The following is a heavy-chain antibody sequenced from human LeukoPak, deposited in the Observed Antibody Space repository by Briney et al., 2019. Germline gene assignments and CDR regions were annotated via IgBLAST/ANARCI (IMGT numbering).Heavy chain of an antibody. V-gene: IGHV3-48*03. D-gene: IGHD2-21*01. CDR1: GFTFSSYE. CDR3: ARLRWGSFDY. Sequence: GGSLRLSCAASGFTFSSYEMHWVRQAPGKGLEWVSYISSSGSTIYYADSVKGRFTISRDNAKNSLYLQMNSLRAEDTALYYCARLRWGSFDYWGQGTLVTVSS. J-gene: IGHJ4*02. CDR2: ISSSGSTI.